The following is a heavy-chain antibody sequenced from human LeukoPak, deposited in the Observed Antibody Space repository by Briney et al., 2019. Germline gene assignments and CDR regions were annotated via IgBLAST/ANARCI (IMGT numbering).Heavy chain of an antibody. D-gene: IGHD1-26*01. V-gene: IGHV4-4*07. CDR3: AKNGQSGFSFDP. CDR1: GGSISSYY. CDR2: VYTSGST. Sequence: SETLSLTCTVSGGSISSYYWSWIRQPAGKGLEWIGRVYTSGSTNYNPSLKSRVTVSADTSKNQFSLKLSSVTAADTAVYHCAKNGQSGFSFDPWGRGTLVTVSS. J-gene: IGHJ5*02.